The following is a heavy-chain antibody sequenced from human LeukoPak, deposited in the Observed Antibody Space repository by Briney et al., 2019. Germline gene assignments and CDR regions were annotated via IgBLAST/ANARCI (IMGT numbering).Heavy chain of an antibody. CDR2: ISGSGDTT. CDR3: AKDASALHLGIFEF. D-gene: IGHD7-27*01. CDR1: GFAFSSYA. V-gene: IGHV3-23*01. Sequence: PGGSLRLSCAASGFAFSSYAMSWVRQAPGKGLEWVSSISGSGDTTYYADSVKGRFTISRDNSLYLQMNTLGAEDTGTYYCAKDASALHLGIFEFWGQGTLGTVSS. J-gene: IGHJ4*02.